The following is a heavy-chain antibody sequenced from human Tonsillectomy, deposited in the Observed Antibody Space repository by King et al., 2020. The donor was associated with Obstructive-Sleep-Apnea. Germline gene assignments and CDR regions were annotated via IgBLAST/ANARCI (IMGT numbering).Heavy chain of an antibody. Sequence: VQLVESGAEVKKPGASVKVSCKASGYTFNSYGISWVRQAPGQGLEWMGWISPYNGNTYYEQKVQGRVTMTTDTSTSTAYLELRSLISDDTAVYYCARDPPPYSKDYYGMDVWGQGTTVTVSS. V-gene: IGHV1-18*01. D-gene: IGHD4-11*01. CDR3: ARDPPPYSKDYYGMDV. CDR1: GYTFNSYG. J-gene: IGHJ6*02. CDR2: ISPYNGNT.